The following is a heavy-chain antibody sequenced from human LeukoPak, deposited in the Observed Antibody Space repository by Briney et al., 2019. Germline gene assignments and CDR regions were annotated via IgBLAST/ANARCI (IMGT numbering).Heavy chain of an antibody. CDR1: GFTFKNAW. Sequence: GGSLRLSCAASGFTFKNAWMSWVRQAREKGPEWVARIKDKGEGGTIDYAASVRGRFTISRDDSRDAVYLQMNSLIVDDSAVYYCTTDPRYWGQGTLVTVSS. J-gene: IGHJ4*02. V-gene: IGHV3-15*01. CDR2: IKDKGEGGTI. CDR3: TTDPRY.